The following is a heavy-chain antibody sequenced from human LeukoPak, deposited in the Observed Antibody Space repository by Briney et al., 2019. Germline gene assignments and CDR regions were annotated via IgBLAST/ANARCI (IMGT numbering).Heavy chain of an antibody. Sequence: ASVKVSCKASGYTFTSYAMHWVRQAPGQRLEWMGWINAGNGNTKYSQKFQGRVTITADTSTNTAYMELSSLRSEDTAVYYCATSFCNSTNCRDTFDIWGQGIMVTVSS. CDR2: INAGNGNT. J-gene: IGHJ3*02. CDR1: GYTFTSYA. CDR3: ATSFCNSTNCRDTFDI. V-gene: IGHV1-3*01. D-gene: IGHD2-2*01.